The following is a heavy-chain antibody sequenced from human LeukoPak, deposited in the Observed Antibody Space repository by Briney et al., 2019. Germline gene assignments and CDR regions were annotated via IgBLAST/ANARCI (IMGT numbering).Heavy chain of an antibody. D-gene: IGHD3-9*01. Sequence: AGSLRLSCAASGFTFSSYWMHWVRQAPGKGLVWGSGINSDGSSTSYADSVKGRFTISRDNAKNTLYLQMNSLRAEDTAVYYCARDRSELRYFDSWDAFDIWGQGTMVTVSS. CDR1: GFTFSSYW. V-gene: IGHV3-74*01. CDR2: INSDGSST. CDR3: ARDRSELRYFDSWDAFDI. J-gene: IGHJ3*02.